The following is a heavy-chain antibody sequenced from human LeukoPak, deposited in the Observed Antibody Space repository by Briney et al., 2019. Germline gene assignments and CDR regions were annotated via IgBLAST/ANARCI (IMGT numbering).Heavy chain of an antibody. J-gene: IGHJ4*02. V-gene: IGHV3-9*01. CDR3: AKSRIAYSSSWYYFDY. D-gene: IGHD6-13*01. CDR1: GFTFDDYA. Sequence: PGGSLRLSCAASGFTFDDYAMHWVRQAPGKGLEWVSGISWNSGSIGYADSVKGRFTISRDNAKNSLYLQMNSLRAEDTALYYCAKSRIAYSSSWYYFDYWGQGTLVTVSS. CDR2: ISWNSGSI.